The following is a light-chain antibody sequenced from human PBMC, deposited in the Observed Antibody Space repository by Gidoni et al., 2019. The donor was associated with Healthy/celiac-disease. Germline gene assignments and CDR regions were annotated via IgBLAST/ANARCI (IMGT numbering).Light chain of an antibody. CDR1: SSDVGGYND. CDR3: SSYTSSSTNAV. CDR2: DVS. J-gene: IGLJ2*01. Sequence: SPSPGQSLTISFPGTSSDVGGYNDVSWYQQHPGKAPKLMIYDVSNRPSGLSNRFSGSKSGNTASLTLSGLQAENEADYYCSSYTSSSTNAVFGGGTKLTVL. V-gene: IGLV2-14*04.